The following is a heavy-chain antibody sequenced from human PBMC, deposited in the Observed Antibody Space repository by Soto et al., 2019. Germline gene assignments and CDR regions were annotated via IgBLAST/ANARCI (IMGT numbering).Heavy chain of an antibody. CDR3: ASDLFGSGSFAYYYGMDV. D-gene: IGHD3-10*01. CDR2: IDTDGGGA. V-gene: IGHV3-74*01. Sequence: PGGSLRLSCAASGFFFSNYWMHWVRQAPGKGLVWVSRIDTDGGGAIYADSVKGRFTISRDNAKNTLYLHMNSLRAEDTAVYYCASDLFGSGSFAYYYGMDVWGQGTTVTV. CDR1: GFFFSNYW. J-gene: IGHJ6*02.